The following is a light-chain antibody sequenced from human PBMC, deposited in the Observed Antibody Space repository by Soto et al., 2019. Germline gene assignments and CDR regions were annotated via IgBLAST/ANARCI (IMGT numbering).Light chain of an antibody. CDR3: QQYDNRLT. CDR2: DAS. V-gene: IGKV1-33*01. J-gene: IGKJ4*01. CDR1: QDVRTY. Sequence: DIQMTQSPSSLSESVGDRVTITCQASQDVRTYLNWYQQKPGQAPKLLIYDASNLETGVPSRFSGSGSGTDFTFTISRLQPEDIGTYYCQQYDNRLTFGGGTKVEIK.